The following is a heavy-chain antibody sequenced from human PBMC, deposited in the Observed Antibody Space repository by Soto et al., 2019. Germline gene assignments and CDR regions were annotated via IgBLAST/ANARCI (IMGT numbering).Heavy chain of an antibody. Sequence: GASVKVSCKASGGTFSSYSISWVRQAPGRGLEWMGGLIPIFGTANYAQKFQGRVTITADESTSTAYMELSSLRSEDTAVYYCASVRIWVTPILFDYWGRGTLVTVSS. CDR3: ASVRIWVTPILFDY. CDR2: LIPIFGTA. J-gene: IGHJ4*02. V-gene: IGHV1-69*13. D-gene: IGHD3-10*02. CDR1: GGTFSSYS.